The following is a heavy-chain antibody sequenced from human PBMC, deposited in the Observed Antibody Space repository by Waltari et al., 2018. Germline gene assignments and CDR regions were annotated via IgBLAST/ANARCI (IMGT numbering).Heavy chain of an antibody. D-gene: IGHD2-8*01. CDR1: GYTLTGNY. V-gene: IGHV1-2*02. CDR2: INPNSGGT. CDR3: AKSPWNGPLDY. J-gene: IGHJ4*02. Sequence: QEHLVPSGDEVKKPGASVKVSCKASGYTLTGNYIHWVRQAPGQGLEWMGWINPNSGGTNYAQKFQGRVTATRDTSISTAYMEVSSLRSDDTAVYYCAKSPWNGPLDYWGQGTLVTVSS.